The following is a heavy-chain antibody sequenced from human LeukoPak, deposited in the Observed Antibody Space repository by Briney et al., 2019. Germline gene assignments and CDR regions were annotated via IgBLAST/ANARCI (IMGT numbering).Heavy chain of an antibody. CDR1: GYTLTELS. CDR3: ATADILTGSDAFDI. J-gene: IGHJ3*02. D-gene: IGHD3-9*01. V-gene: IGHV1-24*01. Sequence: GASVKVSCKVSGYTLTELSMHWVRQAPGKGLQWMGGFDPEDGETIYAQKFQGRVTMTEDTSTDTAYMELSSLRSEDTAVYYCATADILTGSDAFDIWGQGTMVTVSS. CDR2: FDPEDGET.